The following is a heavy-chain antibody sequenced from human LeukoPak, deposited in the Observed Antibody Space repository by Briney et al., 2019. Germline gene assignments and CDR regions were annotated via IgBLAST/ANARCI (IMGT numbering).Heavy chain of an antibody. J-gene: IGHJ4*02. CDR3: ARALYSSSLDY. D-gene: IGHD6-13*01. CDR2: ISSGSTI. CDR1: GFTFSSYE. Sequence: GGSLRLSCAASGFTFSSYEMNWVRQAPGKGLEWVSYISSGSTIYYADSVKGRFTISRDNAKNSLYLQMNSLRAEDTAVYYCARALYSSSLDYWGQGTLVTVSS. V-gene: IGHV3-48*03.